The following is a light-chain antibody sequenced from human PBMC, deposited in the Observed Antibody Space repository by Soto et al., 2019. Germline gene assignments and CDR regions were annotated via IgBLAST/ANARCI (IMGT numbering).Light chain of an antibody. CDR1: QSICSRC. V-gene: IGKV3-20*01. J-gene: IGKJ1*01. Sequence: EIVLTQSPGTLSLSPGERATLSCRASQSICSRCLAWYQQRPGQAPRLLISGVSNKATGIPDRFSGSGSGTDFTLSISRLEPEDSAVYWCQQHDTLVTFGQGTKVEIK. CDR3: QQHDTLVT. CDR2: GVS.